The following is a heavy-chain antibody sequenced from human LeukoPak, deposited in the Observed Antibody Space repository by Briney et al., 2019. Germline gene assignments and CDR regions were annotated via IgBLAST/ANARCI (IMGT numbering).Heavy chain of an antibody. J-gene: IGHJ3*02. D-gene: IGHD1-7*01. CDR2: IYHSGST. V-gene: IGHV4-30-2*01. Sequence: SETLSLTCAVSGGSISSGGYSWSWIRQPPGKGLEWIGYIYHSGSTYYNPSLKSRVTISVDRSKNQFSLKLSSVTAADTAVYYCARRKTKKMHAFDIWGQGTMVTVSS. CDR3: ARRKTKKMHAFDI. CDR1: GGSISSGGYS.